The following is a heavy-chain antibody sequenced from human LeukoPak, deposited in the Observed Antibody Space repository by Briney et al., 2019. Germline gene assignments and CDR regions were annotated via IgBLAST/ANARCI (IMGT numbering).Heavy chain of an antibody. J-gene: IGHJ5*02. Sequence: PSETLSLTCTVSGDSLNTYYWTWIRQTPGKGLEWIGFVAYSGSSNYNPSLKSRVSISIDTSKNQFSLALTSVTPADTAVYCARVVRGVATSNWFDPWCQGTLVTVSS. CDR3: ARVVRGVATSNWFDP. CDR2: VAYSGSS. V-gene: IGHV4-59*01. D-gene: IGHD2-21*02. CDR1: GDSLNTYY.